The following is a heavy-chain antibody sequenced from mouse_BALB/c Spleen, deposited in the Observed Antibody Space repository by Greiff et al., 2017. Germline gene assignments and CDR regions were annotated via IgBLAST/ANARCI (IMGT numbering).Heavy chain of an antibody. V-gene: IGHV1-7*01. CDR1: GYTFTSYW. J-gene: IGHJ2*01. D-gene: IGHD2-14*01. CDR2: INPSTGYT. CDR3: ASQVRRGFDY. Sequence: QVQLQQSGAELAKPGASVKMSCKASGYTFTSYWMHWVKQRPGQGLEWIGYINPSTGYTEYNQKFKDKATLTADKSSSTAYMQLSSLTSEDSAVYYCASQVRRGFDYWGQGTTLTVSS.